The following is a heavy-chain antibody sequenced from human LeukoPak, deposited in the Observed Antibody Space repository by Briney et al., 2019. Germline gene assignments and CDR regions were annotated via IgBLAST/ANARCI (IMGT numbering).Heavy chain of an antibody. CDR2: IIPIFGTA. CDR3: ARGWNIVVVPAGAYESYFDY. V-gene: IGHV1-69*01. J-gene: IGHJ4*02. Sequence: SVKVSFKSSGGTFSSYAISWVRQAPGQGLEWMGGIIPIFGTANYAQKFQGRVTITADESTSTAYMELSSLRSEDTAVYYCARGWNIVVVPAGAYESYFDYWGQGTLVTVSS. CDR1: GGTFSSYA. D-gene: IGHD2-2*01.